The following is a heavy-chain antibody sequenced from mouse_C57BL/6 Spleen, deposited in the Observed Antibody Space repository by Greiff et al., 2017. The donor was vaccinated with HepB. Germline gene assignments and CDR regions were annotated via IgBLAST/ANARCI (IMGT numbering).Heavy chain of an antibody. J-gene: IGHJ4*01. V-gene: IGHV1-80*01. CDR1: GYAFSSYW. CDR3: ARYYAMDY. CDR2: IYPGDGDT. Sequence: QVHVKQSGAELVKPGASVKISCKASGYAFSSYWMNWVKQRPGKGLEWIGQIYPGDGDTNYNGKFKGKATLTADKSSSTAYMQLSSLTSEDAAVYFCARYYAMDYWGQGTSVTVSS.